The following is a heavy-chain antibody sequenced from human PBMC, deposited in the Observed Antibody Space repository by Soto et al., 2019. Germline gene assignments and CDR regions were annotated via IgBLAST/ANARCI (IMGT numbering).Heavy chain of an antibody. J-gene: IGHJ4*02. V-gene: IGHV3-7*03. D-gene: IGHD7-27*01. CDR3: VRELGLAY. Sequence: AVGSLRLSCASSGFTLSNYWMTWVRQAPGKGLEWVANINKDGSQKNYMDSVKGRFTIARDNGQNSLSLQINSLRVEDTAVYYCVRELGLAYWGQGALVTVSS. CDR1: GFTLSNYW. CDR2: INKDGSQK.